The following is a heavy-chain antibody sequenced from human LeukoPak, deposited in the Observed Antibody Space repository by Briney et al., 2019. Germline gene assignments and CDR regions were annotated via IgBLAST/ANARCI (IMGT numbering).Heavy chain of an antibody. CDR1: GASVSSIGYS. CDR3: ARNSYYDNSGEGAFDI. J-gene: IGHJ3*02. V-gene: IGHV4-30-2*01. D-gene: IGHD3-22*01. Sequence: PSQTLSLTCGVSGASVSSIGYSWSWIRQPPGRGLEWIGYIYQSGSASYNPSLQSRVTISIDKSKNQFSLNLNSVTAADTAVYYCARNSYYDNSGEGAFDIWGQGTMVTVSS. CDR2: IYQSGSA.